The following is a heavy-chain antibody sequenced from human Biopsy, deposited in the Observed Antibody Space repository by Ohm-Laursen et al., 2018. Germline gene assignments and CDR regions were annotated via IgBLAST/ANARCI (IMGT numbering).Heavy chain of an antibody. CDR3: GNEVHGRDY. Sequence: GTLSLTCAVFGKTFSDYQWSWIRQPPGKGLEWIGQINQAGTTNYNPSPKSRVSISADASKYEFSLRLTSVTAAGTAVYLCGNEVHGRDYWGLGAQVTVSS. V-gene: IGHV4-34*08. CDR2: INQAGTT. J-gene: IGHJ4*02. D-gene: IGHD2-15*01. CDR1: GKTFSDYQ.